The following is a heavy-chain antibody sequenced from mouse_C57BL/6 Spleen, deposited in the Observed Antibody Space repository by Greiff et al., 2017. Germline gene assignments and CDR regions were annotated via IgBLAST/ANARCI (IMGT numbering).Heavy chain of an antibody. CDR1: GYAFSSSW. J-gene: IGHJ4*01. CDR3: AREDYAMDY. Sequence: QVQLQQSGPELVKPGASVKISCKASGYAFSSSWMNWVKQRPGKGLEWIGRIYPGDGDTNYNGKFKGKATLTADKSSSTAYMQRSSLTSEDSAVYFCAREDYAMDYWGQGTSVTVSS. CDR2: IYPGDGDT. V-gene: IGHV1-82*01.